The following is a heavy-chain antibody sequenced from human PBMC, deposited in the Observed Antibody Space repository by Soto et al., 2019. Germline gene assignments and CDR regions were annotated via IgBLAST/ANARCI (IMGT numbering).Heavy chain of an antibody. J-gene: IGHJ6*02. V-gene: IGHV4-59*06. CDR2: IYYSGRT. Sequence: SETLSLTCTVSGGSISSYYWNWFRQHPGKGLEWIGYIYYSGRTYYNPSLKSRVTISVDTSKNQFSLKLSSVTAADTAVYFCAREIANGMDVWGQGTTVTVSS. CDR3: AREIANGMDV. D-gene: IGHD6-13*01. CDR1: GGSISSYY.